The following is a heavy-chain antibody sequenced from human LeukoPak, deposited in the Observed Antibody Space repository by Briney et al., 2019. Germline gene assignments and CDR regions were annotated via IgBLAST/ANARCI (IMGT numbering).Heavy chain of an antibody. V-gene: IGHV4-59*13. CDR1: CAPIRGKY. D-gene: IGHD2-21*01. Sequence: SETLSLTCSVSCAPIRGKYGSWIREPPGKGLEYIGCIHYTGSTNYNPTLKNRVAISVDTSKNQFSLTLTSVTAADTALYYCARGGETYLNWFDLWGQGTLVTVSS. CDR3: ARGGETYLNWFDL. J-gene: IGHJ5*02. CDR2: IHYTGST.